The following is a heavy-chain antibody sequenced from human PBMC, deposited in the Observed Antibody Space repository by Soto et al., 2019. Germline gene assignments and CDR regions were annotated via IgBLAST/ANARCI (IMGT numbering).Heavy chain of an antibody. J-gene: IGHJ4*02. D-gene: IGHD6-13*01. CDR3: ARLQAAVPHY. Sequence: QVQLQESGPGLVMPSETLSLTCTVSGDSIGGIPYFWGWIRQPPGKRLEWIGSIFYDGYTLYTPSLKSRVTISVDTSKNQFSLKLTSVAAADTAIYFCARLQAAVPHYWGQGILVTVSS. V-gene: IGHV4-39*01. CDR1: GDSIGGIPYF. CDR2: IFYDGYT.